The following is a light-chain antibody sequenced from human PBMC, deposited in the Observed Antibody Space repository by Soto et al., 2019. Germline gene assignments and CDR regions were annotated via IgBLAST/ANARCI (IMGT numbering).Light chain of an antibody. Sequence: EIVLTQSPGTLSLSPGERATLSCRASQSVSSSYLAWYQQKPGQAPRLPIYGASSKATGIPDRFSGSGSGTDFTLTISRLEPEDFAVYYCQQYGSSSVTFGQGTKVEIK. J-gene: IGKJ1*01. CDR3: QQYGSSSVT. CDR2: GAS. V-gene: IGKV3-20*01. CDR1: QSVSSSY.